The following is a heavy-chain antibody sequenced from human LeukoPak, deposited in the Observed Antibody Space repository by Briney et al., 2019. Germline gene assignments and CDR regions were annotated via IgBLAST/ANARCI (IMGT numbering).Heavy chain of an antibody. CDR2: IYHTGSN. CDR3: ARDHSYYFGSQTSTLDV. J-gene: IGHJ6*02. D-gene: IGHD3-10*01. Sequence: PSETLSLTCTVSGGSVSSADYYWSWIRHPPGKALEWIGYIYHTGSNNYKYSLKSRVTISLDPSENRFSLRLTSVTAADTAVYYCARDHSYYFGSQTSTLDVWGQGTAVTVSS. V-gene: IGHV4-61*08. CDR1: GGSVSSADYY.